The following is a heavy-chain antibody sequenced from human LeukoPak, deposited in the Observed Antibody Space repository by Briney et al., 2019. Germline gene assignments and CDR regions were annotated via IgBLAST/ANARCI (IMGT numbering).Heavy chain of an antibody. D-gene: IGHD1-26*01. V-gene: IGHV3-30-3*01. CDR3: ARDLAHIVGATTEYYYGMDV. J-gene: IGHJ6*02. Sequence: GGSLRLSCAASGFTFSSYAMHWVRQAPGKGLEWVAVISYDGSNKYYADSVKGRFTISRDNSKNTLYLQMNSLRAEDTAVYYCARDLAHIVGATTEYYYGMDVWGQGTTVTVSS. CDR2: ISYDGSNK. CDR1: GFTFSSYA.